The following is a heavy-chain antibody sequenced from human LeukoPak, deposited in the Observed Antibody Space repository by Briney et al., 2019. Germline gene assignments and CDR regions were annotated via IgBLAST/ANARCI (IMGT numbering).Heavy chain of an antibody. CDR2: IYSGSST. D-gene: IGHD2-2*01. Sequence: GGSLRLSCAASGFTVSTNYMSWFRQAPGKGLEWVSVIYSGSSTYYADSVKGRFTISRDNSKNTLYLQMSSLRAEDTAVYYCARDRGGYCSSTSCYRPDAFDIWGQGTMVTVSS. CDR1: GFTVSTNY. V-gene: IGHV3-66*02. J-gene: IGHJ3*02. CDR3: ARDRGGYCSSTSCYRPDAFDI.